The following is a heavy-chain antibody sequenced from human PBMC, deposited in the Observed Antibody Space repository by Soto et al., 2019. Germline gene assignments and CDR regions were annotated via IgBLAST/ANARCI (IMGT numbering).Heavy chain of an antibody. J-gene: IGHJ2*01. V-gene: IGHV4-39*01. Sequence: SETLSLTCTVSGGSISSSSYYWGWIRQPPGKGLEWIGSIYYSGSTYYNPSLKSRVTISVDTSKNQFSLKLSSVTAADTAVYYCARQGKVDDFWSGYRKNWYFDLWGRGTLVTVSS. D-gene: IGHD3-3*01. CDR2: IYYSGST. CDR1: GGSISSSSYY. CDR3: ARQGKVDDFWSGYRKNWYFDL.